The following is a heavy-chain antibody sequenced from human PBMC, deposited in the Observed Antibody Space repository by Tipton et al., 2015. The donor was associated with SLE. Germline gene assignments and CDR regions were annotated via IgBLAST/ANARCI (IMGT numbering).Heavy chain of an antibody. Sequence: TLSLTCTVSGDYVSSGSYYWSWIRQPPGKELEWIGYIYYDGTPNYNPSLQSRVTISIDTSRNQFSLKVTSVTAADTAVYYCARNLRQLVPNSQNYWGQGTLVTVSS. V-gene: IGHV4-61*01. CDR3: ARNLRQLVPNSQNY. D-gene: IGHD6-6*01. CDR1: GDYVSSGSYY. CDR2: IYYDGTP. J-gene: IGHJ4*02.